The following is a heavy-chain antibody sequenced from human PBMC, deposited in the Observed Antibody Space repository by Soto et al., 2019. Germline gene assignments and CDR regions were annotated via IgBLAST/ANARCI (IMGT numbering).Heavy chain of an antibody. CDR1: GGSISSNY. V-gene: IGHV4-59*08. CDR3: ARHIFYGDGGGECDY. J-gene: IGHJ4*02. CDR2: IYYSGST. Sequence: QVQLQESGPGLEKPSETLSLTCTVSGGSISSNYWSWIRQPPGKGLEWTGYIYYSGSTNYDPSLKSRVTIAVDTSKKRVSLKLSSVAAAGAAGYWGARHIFYGDGGGECDYGGQGILVTVSS. D-gene: IGHD4-17*01.